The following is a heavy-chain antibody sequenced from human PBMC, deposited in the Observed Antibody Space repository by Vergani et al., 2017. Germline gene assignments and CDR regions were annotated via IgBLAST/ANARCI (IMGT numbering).Heavy chain of an antibody. J-gene: IGHJ4*02. CDR1: GFTFSSYA. CDR3: AKDWVPMATMIWGFDY. D-gene: IGHD5-24*01. CDR2: ISGSGGST. V-gene: IGHV3-23*01. Sequence: EVQLLESGGGLVQPGGSLRLSYAASGFTFSSYAMSWVRQAPGRGLEWVSAISGSGGSTYYADSVKGRFTIARDKSKNTLYLQMNSLRAEDTAVYYCAKDWVPMATMIWGFDYWGQGTLVTVSS.